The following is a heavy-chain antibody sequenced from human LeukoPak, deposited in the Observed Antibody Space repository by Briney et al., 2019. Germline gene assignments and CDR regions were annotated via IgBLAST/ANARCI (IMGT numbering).Heavy chain of an antibody. D-gene: IGHD6-13*01. CDR3: ARVLAAAGYYYYYGMDV. J-gene: IGHJ6*02. Sequence: SETLSLTCAVYGGSFSGYYWSWIRQPPGKGLEWIGEINHSGSTNYNPSLKSRVTISVDTSKNQFSLKLSSVTAADTAVYYCARVLAAAGYYYYYGMDVWGQGTTVTVSS. CDR1: GGSFSGYY. V-gene: IGHV4-34*01. CDR2: INHSGST.